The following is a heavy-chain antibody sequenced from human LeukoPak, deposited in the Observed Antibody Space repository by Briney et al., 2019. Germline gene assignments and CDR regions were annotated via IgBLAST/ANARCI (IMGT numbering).Heavy chain of an antibody. V-gene: IGHV1-2*02. Sequence: GASVKVSCKASGYTFTGHYMNWVRLAPGQGLEWMGWINPTGGTTYAQKYQDRISMTRDTSINTAYMELIGLRSDDTAVYYCARDLGWSSSHWGQGTLVTVSS. D-gene: IGHD6-6*01. CDR3: ARDLGWSSSH. J-gene: IGHJ4*02. CDR2: INPTGGT. CDR1: GYTFTGHY.